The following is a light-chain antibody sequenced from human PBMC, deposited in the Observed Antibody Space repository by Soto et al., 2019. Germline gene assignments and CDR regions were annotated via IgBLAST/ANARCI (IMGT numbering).Light chain of an antibody. CDR3: QSYDSSLSDSV. J-gene: IGLJ3*02. CDR2: GNS. V-gene: IGLV1-40*01. CDR1: SSNIGAGYD. Sequence: QSVLTQPPSVSGAPGQRVTISCTGSSSNIGAGYDVHWYQQLPGTAPKLLSYGNSNRPSGVPDRFSGSKSGTSASLAITGLQAEDEADYYCQSYDSSLSDSVFGGGTKLTVL.